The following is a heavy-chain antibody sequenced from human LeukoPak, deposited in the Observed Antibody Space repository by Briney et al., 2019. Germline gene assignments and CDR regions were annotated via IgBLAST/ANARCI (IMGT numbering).Heavy chain of an antibody. J-gene: IGHJ4*02. V-gene: IGHV3-23*01. Sequence: GGSLRLSCVASGFTLSSYAMSWVRQAPGKGLQWVSSLGISGGYTWYADSVRGRFTISRDNSKNMLYLHMNSLRAEDTAVYHCAKWGCSGGSCYPFDSWGQGTLVTVSS. CDR1: GFTLSSYA. CDR2: LGISGGYT. CDR3: AKWGCSGGSCYPFDS. D-gene: IGHD2-15*01.